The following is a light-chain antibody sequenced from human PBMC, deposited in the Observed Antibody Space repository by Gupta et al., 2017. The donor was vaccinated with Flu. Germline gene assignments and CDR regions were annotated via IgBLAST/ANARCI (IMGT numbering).Light chain of an antibody. J-gene: IGKJ5*01. V-gene: IGKV2-28*01. CDR1: QSLLHSNGNNH. CDR2: LGS. CDR3: MQALQTPLT. Sequence: EIVMTQSPLSLPVTPGEPASISCRSSQSLLHSNGNNHLNWFLQKPGRSPQLLIYLGSNRASGVPDRFSGSGSGTDFTLKISRVEAEDVGFFYCMQALQTPLTFGQGTRLEIK.